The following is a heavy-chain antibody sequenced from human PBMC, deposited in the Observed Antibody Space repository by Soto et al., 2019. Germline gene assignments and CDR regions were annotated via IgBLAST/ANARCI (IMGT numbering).Heavy chain of an antibody. CDR2: ISGSGGST. D-gene: IGHD3-3*01. CDR3: AKDPQAREWSGYNYWYFDL. CDR1: GFTFSSYA. Sequence: GGSLRLSCAASGFTFSSYAMSWVRQAPGKGLEWVSAISGSGGSTYYADSVKGRFTISRDNSKNTLYLQMNSLRAEDTAVYYCAKDPQAREWSGYNYWYFDLWGRGTLVTVSS. V-gene: IGHV3-23*01. J-gene: IGHJ2*01.